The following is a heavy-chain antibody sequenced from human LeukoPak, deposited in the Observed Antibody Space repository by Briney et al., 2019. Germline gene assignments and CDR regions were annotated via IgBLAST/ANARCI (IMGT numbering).Heavy chain of an antibody. V-gene: IGHV1-69-2*01. D-gene: IGHD2-15*01. CDR3: ATDLSVCSGGSCQDY. J-gene: IGHJ4*02. CDR2: VDPEDGET. CDR1: GYTFTSYY. Sequence: ASVKVSCKASGYTFTSYYMHWLQQAPGKGLEWMGLVDPEDGETIYAEKFQGRVTITADTSTDTAYMELSSLRSEDTAVYYCATDLSVCSGGSCQDYWGQGTLVTVSS.